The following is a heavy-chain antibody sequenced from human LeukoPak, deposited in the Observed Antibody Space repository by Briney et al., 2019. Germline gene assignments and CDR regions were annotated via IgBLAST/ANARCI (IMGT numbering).Heavy chain of an antibody. CDR1: GYTFTSYG. CDR3: ARDGRITMVRGVIRFDY. J-gene: IGHJ4*02. Sequence: ASVKVSCKASGYTFTSYGISWVRQAPGQGLEWIGWISAYNGNTNYAQKLQGRVTMTTDTSTSTAYMELRSLRSDDTAVYYCARDGRITMVRGVIRFDYWGQGTLVTVSS. CDR2: ISAYNGNT. D-gene: IGHD3-10*01. V-gene: IGHV1-18*01.